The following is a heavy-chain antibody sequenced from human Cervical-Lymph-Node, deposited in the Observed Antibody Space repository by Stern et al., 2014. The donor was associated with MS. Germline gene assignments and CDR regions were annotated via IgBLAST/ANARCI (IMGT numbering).Heavy chain of an antibody. CDR2: ILPSAGTT. D-gene: IGHD3-10*01. V-gene: IGHV1-69*06. J-gene: IGHJ5*02. Sequence: QVQLVQSGADVKKPGSSVRVSCKASGGISWLRQAPGQGLEWMGGILPSAGTTHYAQRFQGRLTITADTSANTTYVELSSLRSDDTAVYYCATGAGDNWFDPWGQGTLVSVSS. CDR3: ATGAGDNWFDP. CDR1: GG.